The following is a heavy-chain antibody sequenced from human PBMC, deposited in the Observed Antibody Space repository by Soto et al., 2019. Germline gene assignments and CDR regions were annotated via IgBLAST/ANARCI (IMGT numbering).Heavy chain of an antibody. J-gene: IGHJ6*02. V-gene: IGHV1-2*04. CDR1: GYTFTGYY. CDR3: ARGDYYGSGSYQYYYYGMDV. CDR2: INPNSGGT. Sequence: ASVKVSCKASGYTFTGYYMHWVRQAPGQGLEWMGWINPNSGGTNYVQKFQGWVTMTRDTSISTAYMELSRLRSDDTAVYYCARGDYYGSGSYQYYYYGMDVWGQGTTVTVSS. D-gene: IGHD3-10*01.